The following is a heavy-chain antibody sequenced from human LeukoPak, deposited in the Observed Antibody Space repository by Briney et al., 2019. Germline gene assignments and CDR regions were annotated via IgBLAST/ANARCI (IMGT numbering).Heavy chain of an antibody. Sequence: PSETLSLTCTVSVGSISSYYWSWIRQPAGKGLEWIGRIYTSGSTNYNPSLKSRVTMSVDTSKNQFSLKLSSVTTADTAVYYCARDFDDFWSGYYYFDYWGQGTLVTVSS. V-gene: IGHV4-4*07. D-gene: IGHD3-3*01. CDR1: VGSISSYY. CDR3: ARDFDDFWSGYYYFDY. CDR2: IYTSGST. J-gene: IGHJ4*02.